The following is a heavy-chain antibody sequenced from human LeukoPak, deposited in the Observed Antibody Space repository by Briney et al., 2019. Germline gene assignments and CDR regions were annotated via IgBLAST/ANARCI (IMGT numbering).Heavy chain of an antibody. CDR1: GFTFSSYS. V-gene: IGHV3-21*01. J-gene: IGHJ4*02. Sequence: PGGSLRLSCAASGFTFSSYSMNWVRQAPGKGLEWVSFIRSSSNYRYYADSVKGRFTISRDNAKNSLYLQMASLRAEDTAVYYCARTSVAAAISPYYFDYWGQGTLVTVSS. CDR3: ARTSVAAAISPYYFDY. D-gene: IGHD2-2*02. CDR2: IRSSSNYR.